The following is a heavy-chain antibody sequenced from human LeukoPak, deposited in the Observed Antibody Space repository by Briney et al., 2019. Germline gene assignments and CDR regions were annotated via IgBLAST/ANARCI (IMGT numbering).Heavy chain of an antibody. V-gene: IGHV3-7*04. J-gene: IGHJ4*02. CDR3: ASDLNHYPY. CDR1: GLTFSSYW. Sequence: PGGSLRLSCAASGLTFSSYWMTWVRQAPGKGLEWVATVTPDGRDKYYVDSVRGRFTISRDNAQNSLFLRMSSLRAEDTAVYYCASDLNHYPYWGQGTLVTVSS. CDR2: VTPDGRDK. D-gene: IGHD3-10*01.